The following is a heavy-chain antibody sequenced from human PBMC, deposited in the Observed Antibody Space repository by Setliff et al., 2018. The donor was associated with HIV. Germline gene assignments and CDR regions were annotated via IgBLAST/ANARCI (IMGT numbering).Heavy chain of an antibody. CDR2: ISHSGST. CDR1: GIPIDRVYS. D-gene: IGHD3-9*01. V-gene: IGHV4-38-2*02. J-gene: IGHJ4*01. Sequence: KPSETLSLTCGVSGIPIDRVYSWAWIRQPPGKGLEWIGTISHSGSTHYNSPLQGRISISIDTSKNQFSLTLTSVTVADTAMYYCARDQSDYNVLTGFGDFDYWGHGTLVTVSS. CDR3: ARDQSDYNVLTGFGDFDY.